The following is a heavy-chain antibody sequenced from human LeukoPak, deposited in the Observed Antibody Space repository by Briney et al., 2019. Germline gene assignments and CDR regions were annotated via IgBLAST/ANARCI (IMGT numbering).Heavy chain of an antibody. D-gene: IGHD2-2*02. Sequence: GGSLRLSCAASGFTFSSYSMNWVRQAPGKGLEWVSSISSSSSYICYADSVKGRFTISRDNAKNSLYLQMNSLRAEDTAVYYCARESRYCSSTSCYTDFDYWGQGTLVTVSS. CDR3: ARESRYCSSTSCYTDFDY. CDR1: GFTFSSYS. V-gene: IGHV3-21*01. J-gene: IGHJ4*02. CDR2: ISSSSSYI.